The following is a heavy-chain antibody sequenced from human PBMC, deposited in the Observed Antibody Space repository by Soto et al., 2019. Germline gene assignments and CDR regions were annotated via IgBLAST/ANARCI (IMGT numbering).Heavy chain of an antibody. Sequence: GGSLRLSCAASGLTFSSYSMNWVRQAPGKGLEWVSSISSSSSYIYYADSVKGRFTISRDNAKNSLYLQMNSLRAEDTAVYYCAREYCSGGSCYSNHAFDYWGQGTLVTVSS. D-gene: IGHD2-15*01. CDR3: AREYCSGGSCYSNHAFDY. CDR2: ISSSSSYI. V-gene: IGHV3-21*01. CDR1: GLTFSSYS. J-gene: IGHJ4*02.